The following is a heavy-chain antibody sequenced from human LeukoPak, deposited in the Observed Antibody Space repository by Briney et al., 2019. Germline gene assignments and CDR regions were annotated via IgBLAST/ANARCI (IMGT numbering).Heavy chain of an antibody. CDR2: IYYSGST. CDR3: ARDSSTRGVFDY. J-gene: IGHJ4*02. CDR1: GGSISSGGYY. Sequence: PSETLSLTCTVSGGSISSGGYYWSWIRQHPGKGREWIVYIYYSGSTYDNQSLKSRVTISVDTSKNQFSLKLSSVTAADTAVYYCARDSSTRGVFDYWGQGTLVTVSS. D-gene: IGHD3-10*01. V-gene: IGHV4-31*03.